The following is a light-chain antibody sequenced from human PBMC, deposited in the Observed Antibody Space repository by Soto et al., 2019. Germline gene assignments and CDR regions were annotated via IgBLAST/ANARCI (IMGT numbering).Light chain of an antibody. V-gene: IGKV3-20*01. J-gene: IGKJ3*01. Sequence: EIVLTQSPGTLSLSPGDTAILSCRASQIVSRSYLAWYQQKPGQVPRLLIFDASNRPIGIPDRFRGSGSGTDFTLTISRLEPEDFAVYYCQHYGGSPLFTFGPGTRVDMK. CDR1: QIVSRSY. CDR3: QHYGGSPLFT. CDR2: DAS.